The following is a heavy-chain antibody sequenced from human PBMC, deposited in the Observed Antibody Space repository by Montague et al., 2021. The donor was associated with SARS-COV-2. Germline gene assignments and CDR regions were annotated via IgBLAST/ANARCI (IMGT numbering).Heavy chain of an antibody. CDR3: ARHRRYDVVTYYPDF. V-gene: IGHV4-39*01. CDR2: ISNGGRT. D-gene: IGHD3-9*01. CDR1: GGSFDSDNLF. Sequence: SETLSLTCSVSGGSFDSDNLFWGWIRQPPGERLEWIGVISNGGRTFDNPSLKSRVTISVHTSRNQLSLNVKSVTAADTAVYYCARHRRYDVVTYYPDFWGQGILVTVSS. J-gene: IGHJ4*02.